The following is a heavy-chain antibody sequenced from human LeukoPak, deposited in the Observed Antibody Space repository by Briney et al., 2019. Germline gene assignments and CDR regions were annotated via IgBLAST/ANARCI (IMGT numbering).Heavy chain of an antibody. CDR2: IYYSRST. Sequence: SETLSLTCTVSGGSISRYYWSWIRQPPGKGLEWIGYIYYSRSTNYNPSLKSRVIISVDTSKNQFSLKVSSVSAADTAVYYCPSITREAFDIWGQGTMVTVSS. J-gene: IGHJ3*02. CDR3: PSITREAFDI. V-gene: IGHV4-59*01. D-gene: IGHD3-10*01. CDR1: GGSISRYY.